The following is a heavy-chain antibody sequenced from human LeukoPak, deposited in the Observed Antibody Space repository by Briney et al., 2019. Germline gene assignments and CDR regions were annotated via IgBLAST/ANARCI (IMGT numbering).Heavy chain of an antibody. Sequence: GGSQRLSCAASGFTFSSYSMNWVRQAPGKGLEWVSSISSSSSYIYYADSVKGRFTISRDNAKNSLYLQMNSLRAEDTAVYYCARDDQLLFDYWGQGTLVTVSS. CDR3: ARDDQLLFDY. J-gene: IGHJ4*02. V-gene: IGHV3-21*01. D-gene: IGHD2-2*01. CDR2: ISSSSSYI. CDR1: GFTFSSYS.